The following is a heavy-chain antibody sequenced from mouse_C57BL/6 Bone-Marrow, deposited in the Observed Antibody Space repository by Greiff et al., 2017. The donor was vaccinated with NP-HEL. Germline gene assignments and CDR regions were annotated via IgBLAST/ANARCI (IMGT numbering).Heavy chain of an antibody. CDR2: IYPGGGYT. J-gene: IGHJ3*01. Sequence: LVESGAELVRPGTSVKMSCKASGYTFTNYWIGWAKQRPGHGLEWIGDIYPGGGYTNYNEKFKGKATLTADKSSSTAYMQFSSLTSEDSAIYYCAREVYGSFAYWGQGTLVTVSA. CDR1: GYTFTNYW. V-gene: IGHV1-63*01. D-gene: IGHD1-2*01. CDR3: AREVYGSFAY.